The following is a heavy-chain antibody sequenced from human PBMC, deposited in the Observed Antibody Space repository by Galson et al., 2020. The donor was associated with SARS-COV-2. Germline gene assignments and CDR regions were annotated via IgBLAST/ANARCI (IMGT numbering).Heavy chain of an antibody. CDR2: ISYDGSNK. CDR3: VGELLPFFAFDI. CDR1: GFTFSSYA. V-gene: IGHV3-30*04. J-gene: IGHJ3*02. Sequence: GESLKISCAAYGFTFSSYAMHWVRQAPGKGLEWVAVISYDGSNKYYADSVKGRFTISRDNSKNTLYLQMNSLRAEDTAVYYCVGELLPFFAFDIWGQGTMVTVSS. D-gene: IGHD1-26*01.